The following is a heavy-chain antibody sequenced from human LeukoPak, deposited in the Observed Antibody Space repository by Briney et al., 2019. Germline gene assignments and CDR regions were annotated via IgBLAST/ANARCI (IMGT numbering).Heavy chain of an antibody. Sequence: PSETLSLACTVSGGSISSSSYYWGWIRQPPGKGLEWIGSIYYSGSTYYNPSLKSRVTISVDTSKNQFSLKLSSVTAADTAVYYCARVITIFGVVTRRAPYYYYMDVWGKGTTVTVSS. J-gene: IGHJ6*03. CDR2: IYYSGST. V-gene: IGHV4-39*07. CDR1: GGSISSSSYY. CDR3: ARVITIFGVVTRRAPYYYYMDV. D-gene: IGHD3-3*01.